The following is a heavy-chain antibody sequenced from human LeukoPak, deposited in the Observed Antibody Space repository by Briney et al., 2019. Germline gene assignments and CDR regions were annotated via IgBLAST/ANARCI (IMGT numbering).Heavy chain of an antibody. V-gene: IGHV4-34*01. CDR1: GGSFSGYY. Sequence: PSETLSLTCAVYGGSFSGYYWSWIRQPPGEGLEWIGEINHSGSTNYNPSLKSRVTISVDTSKNQFSLKLSSVTAADTAVYYCARGGGYNWFDPWGQGTLVTVSS. CDR3: ARGGGYNWFDP. CDR2: INHSGST. J-gene: IGHJ5*02.